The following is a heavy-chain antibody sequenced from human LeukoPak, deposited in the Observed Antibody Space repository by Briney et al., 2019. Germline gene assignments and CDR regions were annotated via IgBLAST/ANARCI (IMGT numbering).Heavy chain of an antibody. CDR1: GYTFTGYY. CDR2: TNPNSGGT. V-gene: IGHV1-2*02. J-gene: IGHJ4*02. CDR3: ARGPRAGMITFGGVIAYFDY. D-gene: IGHD3-16*02. Sequence: ASVKVSCKASGYTFTGYYMHWVRQAPGQGLEWMGWTNPNSGGTNYPQKFQGRVTMTRDTSISTAYMELSRLRSDDTAVYYCARGPRAGMITFGGVIAYFDYWGQGILVTVSS.